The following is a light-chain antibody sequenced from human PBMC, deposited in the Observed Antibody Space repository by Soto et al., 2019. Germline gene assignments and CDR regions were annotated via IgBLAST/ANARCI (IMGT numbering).Light chain of an antibody. CDR3: QQSYSSPLT. CDR1: QGSSTY. Sequence: DIQMTQSPSSLSASVGDRVAITCRASQGSSTYLNWCQQKPGKARKLLIYAASSLQSVVPSRFSGSGSGTDFTLTISSLQPEDFATYYCQQSYSSPLTFGGGTKVDIK. V-gene: IGKV1-39*01. J-gene: IGKJ4*01. CDR2: AAS.